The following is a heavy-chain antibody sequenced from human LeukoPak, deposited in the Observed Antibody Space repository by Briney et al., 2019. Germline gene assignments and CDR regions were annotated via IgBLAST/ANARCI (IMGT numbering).Heavy chain of an antibody. J-gene: IGHJ4*02. V-gene: IGHV4-61*02. CDR1: GGSISSGAYY. Sequence: PSETLSLTCTVSGGSISSGAYYWSWIRQPAGKGLEWIGRIFTSGSTNYNPSLRSRVTISVDTSKNQFSLRLSSVTAADTAMYYCARVRAAAVPYYFDYWGRGTLVTVSS. D-gene: IGHD6-13*01. CDR2: IFTSGST. CDR3: ARVRAAAVPYYFDY.